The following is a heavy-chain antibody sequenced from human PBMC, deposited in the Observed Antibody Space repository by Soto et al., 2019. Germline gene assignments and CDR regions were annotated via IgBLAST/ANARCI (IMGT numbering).Heavy chain of an antibody. CDR3: AKGSAASRPYYFDY. CDR1: GFIFNNYA. CDR2: VTGGGGDT. D-gene: IGHD2-2*01. J-gene: IGHJ4*02. Sequence: EAQLLESGGGLVQPGGSLRLSCAASGFIFNNYAMSWVRQVPGKGLEWFSAVTGGGGDTYYADSVKGRFTISRDNSDNTLYLQMNSLRAEDTAVYYCAKGSAASRPYYFDYWGQGTLVTVSS. V-gene: IGHV3-23*01.